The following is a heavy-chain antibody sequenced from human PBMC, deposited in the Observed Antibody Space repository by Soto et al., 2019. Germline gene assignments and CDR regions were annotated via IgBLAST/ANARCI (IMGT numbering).Heavy chain of an antibody. CDR3: AKAPGRGDHVGMDV. J-gene: IGHJ6*02. CDR1: GFTFSNYA. D-gene: IGHD4-17*01. V-gene: IGHV3-30*18. CDR2: ISYDGSDK. Sequence: QVQLVESGGGVVQPGRSLRLSCAVSGFTFSNYAMHWARQAPGKGLEWVAVISYDGSDKNYADSGKGRFTISRDNPKNTLYLQLNSLRGEDTALYYCAKAPGRGDHVGMDVWGLGTTVIVSS.